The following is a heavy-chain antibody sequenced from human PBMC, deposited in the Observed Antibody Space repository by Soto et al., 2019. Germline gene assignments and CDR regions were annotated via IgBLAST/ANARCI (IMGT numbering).Heavy chain of an antibody. D-gene: IGHD6-13*01. CDR2: IYTTGTT. V-gene: IGHV4-31*02. Sequence: QVQLQESGPGLVKPSQTLSLICTVSGDSMSTGGYYWTWIRQHPGKGLEWIGHIYTTGTTYYSPSLKSQVTMSIDKSSNLFSLNLSSVTAADTAVYYCSRGRGSTPLRDWGPGALVTVSS. J-gene: IGHJ4*02. CDR1: GDSMSTGGYY. CDR3: SRGRGSTPLRD.